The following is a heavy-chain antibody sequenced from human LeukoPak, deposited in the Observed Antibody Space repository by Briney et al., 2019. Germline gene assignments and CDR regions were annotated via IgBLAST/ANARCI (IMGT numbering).Heavy chain of an antibody. CDR2: ISGSGGST. D-gene: IGHD5-18*01. CDR3: AKVDTAMATFDY. Sequence: GGSLRLSYAASGFTFDDYAMHWVRQAPGKGLEWVSAISGSGGSTYYADSVKGRFTISRDNSKNTLYLQMNSLRAEDTAVYYCAKVDTAMATFDYWGQGTLVTVSS. CDR1: GFTFDDYA. J-gene: IGHJ4*02. V-gene: IGHV3-23*01.